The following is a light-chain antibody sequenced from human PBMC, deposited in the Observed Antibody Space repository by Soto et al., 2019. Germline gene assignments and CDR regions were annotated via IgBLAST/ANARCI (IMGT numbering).Light chain of an antibody. CDR3: QHYNSYSEA. CDR2: KAS. J-gene: IGKJ1*01. V-gene: IGKV1-5*03. Sequence: DIQMTQSPSSLSASVGDRVTITCRASQNIIFYLNWYQQKPGQAPKLLIYKASTLKSGVPSRFSGSGSGTEFTLTISSLQPDDFATYYCQHYNSYSEAFGQGTKVELK. CDR1: QNIIFY.